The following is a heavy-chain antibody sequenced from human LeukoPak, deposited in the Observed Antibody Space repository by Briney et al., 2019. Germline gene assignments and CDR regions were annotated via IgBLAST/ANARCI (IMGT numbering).Heavy chain of an antibody. CDR1: GAPITTSNHY. CDR2: IDWDDDK. D-gene: IGHD1-1*01. J-gene: IGHJ4*02. V-gene: IGHV2-70*11. CDR3: ARSRTSEASSVDFDY. Sequence: TLSLTCTVSGAPITTSNHYWGWIRQTPGKALEWLARIDWDDDKYYSTSLKTRLTISKDTSKNQVVLTMTNMDPVDTATYYCARSRTSEASSVDFDYWGQGTLVTVSS.